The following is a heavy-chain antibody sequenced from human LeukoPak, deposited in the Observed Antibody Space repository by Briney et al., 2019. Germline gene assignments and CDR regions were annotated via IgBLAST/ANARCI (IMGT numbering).Heavy chain of an antibody. D-gene: IGHD3-10*01. J-gene: IGHJ5*02. CDR1: GYTSTSYH. CDR3: AREGASGSYSRFDP. V-gene: IGHV1-46*01. CDR2: INPSGGST. Sequence: ASVKVSCKASGYTSTSYHMHWVRQAPGQGLEWMGIINPSGGSTSYAQKFQGRVSMTRDTSTSTVYMELSSLRSGDTAVYYCAREGASGSYSRFDPWGQGTLVTVSS.